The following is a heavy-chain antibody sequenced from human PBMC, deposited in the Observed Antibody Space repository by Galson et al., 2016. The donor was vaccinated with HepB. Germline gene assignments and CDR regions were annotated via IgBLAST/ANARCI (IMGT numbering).Heavy chain of an antibody. J-gene: IGHJ4*02. D-gene: IGHD3-10*01. CDR2: IWYDGSQK. CDR1: GLTFSNYG. V-gene: IGHV3-33*06. Sequence: SLRLSCAMSGLTFSNYGMHWVRQAPGKGLEWVAVIWYDGSQKYYADSVKGRFTISRDNSKNTLSLQMNSLRAEDTAVYYCAKGRPDYYGSGSYAPLDYWGQGTLVTFSS. CDR3: AKGRPDYYGSGSYAPLDY.